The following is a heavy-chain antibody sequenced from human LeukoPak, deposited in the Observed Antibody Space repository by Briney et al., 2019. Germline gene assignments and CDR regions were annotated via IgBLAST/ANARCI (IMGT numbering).Heavy chain of an antibody. CDR3: ARGVAGYCTNGVCYPLDY. J-gene: IGHJ4*02. V-gene: IGHV3-74*01. CDR2: INSDGSST. CDR1: GFTFSSHW. D-gene: IGHD2-8*01. Sequence: LAGGSLRLSCAASGFTFSSHWMHWVRQAPGKGLVWVSRINSDGSSTSYADSVKGRFTISRDNAKNTLYLQMNSLRAEDTAVYYCARGVAGYCTNGVCYPLDYWGQGTLVTVSS.